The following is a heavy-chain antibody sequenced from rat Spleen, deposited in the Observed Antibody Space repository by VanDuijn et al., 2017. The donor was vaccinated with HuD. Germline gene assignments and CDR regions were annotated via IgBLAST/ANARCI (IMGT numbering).Heavy chain of an antibody. CDR1: GFSLSNYG. CDR2: IWSGGST. J-gene: IGHJ1*01. Sequence: QVQLKESGPGLVQPSQTLSLTCTVSGFSLSNYGVIWVRQPPGRGLEWMGAIWSGGSTDYNSALKSRLSISRDTSKSQVFLKMNSLQTEDTATYYCAREPDYWYFDFWGPGTMVTVSS. V-gene: IGHV2-4*01. CDR3: AREPDYWYFDF.